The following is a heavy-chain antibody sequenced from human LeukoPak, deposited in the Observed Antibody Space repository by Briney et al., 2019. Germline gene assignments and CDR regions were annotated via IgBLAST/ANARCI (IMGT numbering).Heavy chain of an antibody. J-gene: IGHJ4*02. Sequence: ASVKVSCKASGYTFTGYYMHWVRQAPGQGLEWLGWINPNSGGTNYAQKFQGWVTMTRDTSISTAYMELSRLRSDDTAVYYCARTGFGELLYDYWGQGTLVTVSS. CDR2: INPNSGGT. CDR3: ARTGFGELLYDY. CDR1: GYTFTGYY. V-gene: IGHV1-2*04. D-gene: IGHD3-10*01.